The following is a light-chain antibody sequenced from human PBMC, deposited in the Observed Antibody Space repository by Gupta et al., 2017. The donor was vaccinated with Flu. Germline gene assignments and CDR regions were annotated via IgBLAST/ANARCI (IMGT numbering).Light chain of an antibody. J-gene: IGKJ2*01. V-gene: IGKV1-39*01. Sequence: PSSLSAAVGDRVTITCRASQSIDSYLDWYQQKPGKAPKLLIYDASSGQSGVPSRFSGSGSGTDFTLTISRLQPEDFATYYCQQSNSTPRTFGQGTKLDIK. CDR2: DAS. CDR3: QQSNSTPRT. CDR1: QSIDSY.